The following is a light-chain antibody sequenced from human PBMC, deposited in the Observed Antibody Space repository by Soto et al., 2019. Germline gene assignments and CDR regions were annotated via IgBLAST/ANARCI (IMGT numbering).Light chain of an antibody. J-gene: IGKJ1*01. Sequence: EIVLTQSPGTLSLSPGERVTLSCRASQSVSNNYLAWYQRKPGQAPRLLIYGASNRATGIPDRFSGSGSETDFTLTMSRLEPEDFAEYYCQQYGRSPWTFGQGTKVEFK. CDR1: QSVSNNY. CDR3: QQYGRSPWT. CDR2: GAS. V-gene: IGKV3-20*01.